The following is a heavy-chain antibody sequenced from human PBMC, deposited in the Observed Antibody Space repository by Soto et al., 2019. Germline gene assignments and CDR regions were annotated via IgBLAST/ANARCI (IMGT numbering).Heavy chain of an antibody. CDR1: GFTFSSYW. J-gene: IGHJ3*02. CDR3: ARDILGDYNLDDAFDI. CDR2: IKQDGSEK. D-gene: IGHD4-17*01. Sequence: GGSLRLSCAASGFTFSSYWMSWVRQAPGKGLEWVANIKQDGSEKYYVDSVKGRFTISRDNAKNSLYLQMNSLRAEDTAVYYCARDILGDYNLDDAFDIWGQGTMVTVSS. V-gene: IGHV3-7*01.